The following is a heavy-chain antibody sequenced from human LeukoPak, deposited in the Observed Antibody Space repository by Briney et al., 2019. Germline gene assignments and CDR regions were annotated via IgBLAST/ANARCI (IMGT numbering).Heavy chain of an antibody. J-gene: IGHJ4*02. CDR1: GGSCNDYY. Sequence: SETLSLTCAVYGGSCNDYYCSWIRQPPGKGLEWIGEIHPYGIFYYNSSLMSRVTISIDTSKSQFSLKLTSVTAADTAFYYCARGRERSKAGDHWGQGSMVTVSS. CDR3: ARGRERSKAGDH. D-gene: IGHD1-1*01. V-gene: IGHV4-34*01. CDR2: IHPYGIF.